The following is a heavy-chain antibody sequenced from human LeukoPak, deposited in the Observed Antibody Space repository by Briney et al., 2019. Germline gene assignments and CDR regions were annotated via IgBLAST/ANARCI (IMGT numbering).Heavy chain of an antibody. CDR1: GYTFSIYG. Sequence: GASVKVSCKASGYTFSIYGITWVRQAPGQGLEWMGWISTYDGKTNYAQKLQGRVTMTTDTSTSTGYMELRSLRSDDTAVYYCARGCSSTSCFDYWGQGTLVTVSS. CDR3: ARGCSSTSCFDY. D-gene: IGHD2-2*01. CDR2: ISTYDGKT. J-gene: IGHJ4*01. V-gene: IGHV1-18*01.